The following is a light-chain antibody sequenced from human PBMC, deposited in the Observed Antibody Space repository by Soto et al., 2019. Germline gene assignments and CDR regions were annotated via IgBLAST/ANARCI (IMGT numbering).Light chain of an antibody. CDR3: QQYNSYSRT. V-gene: IGKV1-5*01. J-gene: IGKJ1*01. CDR1: QDIDIS. Sequence: DIKMTQSPSTLSVSVGDRVTITCRASQDIDISLAWFQQRPGKAPKLLIYDASSLESGVPSRFSGSGSGTEFTLTISSLQPDDFATYYCQQYNSYSRTFGQGTKV. CDR2: DAS.